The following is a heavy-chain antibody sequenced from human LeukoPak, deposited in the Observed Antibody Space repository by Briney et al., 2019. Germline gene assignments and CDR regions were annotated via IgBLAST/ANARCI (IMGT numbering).Heavy chain of an antibody. CDR1: AFNITAYW. D-gene: IGHD5-12*01. CDR3: AVSNGGYGP. Sequence: TGGSLRLSCGSTAFNITAYWMHWGRQDPRQGLLWVASINSDGTTTNYADSVKGRFTISRDNGKDTLFLQMNSLRAEDTAVYFCAVSNGGYGPWGQGALVTVSS. V-gene: IGHV3-74*01. CDR2: INSDGTTT. J-gene: IGHJ5*02.